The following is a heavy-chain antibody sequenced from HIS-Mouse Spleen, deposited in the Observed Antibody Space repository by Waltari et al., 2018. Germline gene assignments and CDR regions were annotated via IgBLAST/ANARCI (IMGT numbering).Heavy chain of an antibody. D-gene: IGHD7-27*01. V-gene: IGHV3-66*01. J-gene: IGHJ4*02. CDR2: IYSGGST. CDR3: ARSNWYFDY. CDR1: GFTVSRNY. Sequence: EVQLVESGGGLVQPGGSLSLSCAAFGFTVSRNYMSWVRQAPGKGLEWVSVIYSGGSTYYADSVKGRFTISRDNSKNTLYLQLNSLRAEDTAVYYCARSNWYFDYWGQGTLVTVSS.